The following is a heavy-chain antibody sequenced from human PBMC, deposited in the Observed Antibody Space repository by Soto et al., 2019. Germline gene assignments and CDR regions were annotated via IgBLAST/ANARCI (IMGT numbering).Heavy chain of an antibody. CDR1: GYSFAGYW. D-gene: IGHD2-8*02. CDR2: IEPSDSQN. V-gene: IGHV5-10-1*01. CDR3: SRQIYDSDTGPNFQYYFDS. J-gene: IGHJ4*02. Sequence: GESLKISCKGSGYSFAGYWSTWVRQKPGKGLEWMGRIEPSDSQNYYSPSFRGHVTISATKSITTVFLQWSSLRASDTAMYYCSRQIYDSDTGPNFQYYFDSWGQGTPVTVSS.